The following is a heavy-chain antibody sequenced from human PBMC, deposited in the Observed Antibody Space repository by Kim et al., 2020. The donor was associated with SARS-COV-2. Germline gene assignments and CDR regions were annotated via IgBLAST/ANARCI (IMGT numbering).Heavy chain of an antibody. CDR3: TTRVGATLDYGMDV. J-gene: IGHJ6*02. CDR1: GFTFSNAW. D-gene: IGHD1-26*01. Sequence: GGSLRLSCAASGFTFSNAWMSWVRQAPGKGLEWVGRIKSKTDGGTTDYAAPVKGRFTISRDDSKNTLYLQMNSLKTEDTAVCYCTTRVGATLDYGMDVWGQGTTVTVSS. CDR2: IKSKTDGGTT. V-gene: IGHV3-15*01.